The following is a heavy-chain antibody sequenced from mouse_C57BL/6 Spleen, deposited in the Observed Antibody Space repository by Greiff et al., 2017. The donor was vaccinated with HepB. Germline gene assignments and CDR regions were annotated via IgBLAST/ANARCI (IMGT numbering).Heavy chain of an antibody. Sequence: VQLQQSGAELVRPGTSVKLSCKASGYTFTSYWMHWVKQRPGQGLEWIGVIDPSDSYTNYNQKFKGKATLTVDTSSSTAYMQLSSLTSEDSAVYYCARSPDSSGPAWFAYWGQGTLVTVSA. D-gene: IGHD3-2*02. CDR2: IDPSDSYT. V-gene: IGHV1-59*01. J-gene: IGHJ3*01. CDR3: ARSPDSSGPAWFAY. CDR1: GYTFTSYW.